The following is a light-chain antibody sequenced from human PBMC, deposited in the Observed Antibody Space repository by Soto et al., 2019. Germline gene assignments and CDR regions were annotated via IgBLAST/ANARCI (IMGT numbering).Light chain of an antibody. V-gene: IGKV3-20*01. CDR1: QSVRSSN. CDR3: QQYGSSSIT. J-gene: IGKJ5*01. CDR2: GAS. Sequence: EIVLTQSPDTLSLSPRERVTLSCRASQSVRSSNLAWYQQKPGQPPRLLIYGASSTATDIPDRFSGSGSGTDFTLTLSRLEPADFAVYYCQQYGSSSITFGQGTRPEI.